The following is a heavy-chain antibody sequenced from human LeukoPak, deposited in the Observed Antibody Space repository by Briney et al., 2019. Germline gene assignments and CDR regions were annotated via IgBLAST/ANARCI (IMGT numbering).Heavy chain of an antibody. Sequence: GGSLRLSCAASGFTFSSYSMNWVRQAPGKGLEWVSSISSSSSYIYYADSVKGRFTISRDNAKNSLYLQMNSLRAEDTAVYYCAKDQVYYDSSGYYYAFDYWGQGTLVTVSS. CDR1: GFTFSSYS. D-gene: IGHD3-22*01. CDR3: AKDQVYYDSSGYYYAFDY. CDR2: ISSSSSYI. V-gene: IGHV3-21*01. J-gene: IGHJ4*02.